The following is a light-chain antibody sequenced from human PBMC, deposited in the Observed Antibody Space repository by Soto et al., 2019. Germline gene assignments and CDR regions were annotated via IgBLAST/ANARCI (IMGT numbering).Light chain of an antibody. Sequence: DIQLTQSPSFLSASVGDRVIITCRASQDISSYLAWYQQRPGKVPRFLTHAASTLQSGVPPRFSAAGSGTTFTLTISSLQPEDIATYYCQQLNRFPRTFGQGTKVEV. J-gene: IGKJ1*01. CDR3: QQLNRFPRT. CDR2: AAS. CDR1: QDISSY. V-gene: IGKV1-9*01.